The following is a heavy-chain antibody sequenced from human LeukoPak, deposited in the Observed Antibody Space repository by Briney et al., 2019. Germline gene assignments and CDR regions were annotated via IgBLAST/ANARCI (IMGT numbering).Heavy chain of an antibody. Sequence: PSETLSLTCTVSGDSISGHYWSWIRQPPGKELEWIGYIYYSGTTNYNPSLKSRVTMSVDTSKNQFSLKLSSVTAADTAVYYCARGGASSKFLEYWGQGTLVTVSS. CDR3: ARGGASSKFLEY. CDR1: GDSISGHY. D-gene: IGHD6-13*01. J-gene: IGHJ4*02. CDR2: IYYSGTT. V-gene: IGHV4-59*11.